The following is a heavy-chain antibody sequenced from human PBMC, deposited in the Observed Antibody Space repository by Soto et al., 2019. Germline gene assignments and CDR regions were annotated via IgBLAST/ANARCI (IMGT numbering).Heavy chain of an antibody. V-gene: IGHV4-34*01. J-gene: IGHJ4*02. CDR2: ITHSGGT. CDR1: CTSSSAYV. D-gene: IGHD3-22*01. CDR3: ARVSGDTVDSRGCYED. Sequence: TLSPTKAVECTSSSAYVWGGFPDTPGEGVEWSGEITHSGGTGYNPSLKSRVTISVDTSKSKFSLKLTSVTAADTAVYYCARVSGDTVDSRGCYEDWGQATRASVS.